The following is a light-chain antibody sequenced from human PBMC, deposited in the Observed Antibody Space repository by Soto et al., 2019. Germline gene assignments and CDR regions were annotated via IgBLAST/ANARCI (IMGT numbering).Light chain of an antibody. J-gene: IGLJ1*01. CDR2: EVS. CDR3: SSYTSGRDLYV. CDR1: SSDVGSYHY. Sequence: QSWLRHPASVAGSPGQSITISCAGTSSDVGSYHYVSWFQQHPGKAPKLIIFEVSDRPSGVSTRFSGSKSGDTASLTISGLQADDEDDYYCSSYTSGRDLYVFGGGTKVTVL. V-gene: IGLV2-14*01.